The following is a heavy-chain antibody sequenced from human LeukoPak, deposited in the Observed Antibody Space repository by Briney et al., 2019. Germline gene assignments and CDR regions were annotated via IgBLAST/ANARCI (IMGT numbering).Heavy chain of an antibody. J-gene: IGHJ3*02. CDR1: GYFISSGYY. D-gene: IGHD6-13*01. CDR2: IYHSGNS. V-gene: IGHV4-38-2*01. CDR3: ACTTKGSWHDDAFDI. Sequence: PSETLSLTCAVSGYFISSGYYWGWIRQPPGKGLEWFGSIYHSGNSYYNPSLKSRITISVDTSKNQFSLKLSSVTAAETAVYYCACTTKGSWHDDAFDIWGQGTMVTASS.